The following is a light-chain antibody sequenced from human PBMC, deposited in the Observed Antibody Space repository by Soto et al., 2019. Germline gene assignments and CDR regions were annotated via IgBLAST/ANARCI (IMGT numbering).Light chain of an antibody. Sequence: EIVLTQSPATLSLSPGGRATLSCRASRSFASSYLAWYQHKPGQAPRLLIYAASSRATGIPDRFIGSGSGTDFTLTISRLEPDDSAVYYCHHYDSSPPYTFGQGTK. CDR2: AAS. V-gene: IGKV3-20*01. CDR3: HHYDSSPPYT. J-gene: IGKJ2*01. CDR1: RSFASSY.